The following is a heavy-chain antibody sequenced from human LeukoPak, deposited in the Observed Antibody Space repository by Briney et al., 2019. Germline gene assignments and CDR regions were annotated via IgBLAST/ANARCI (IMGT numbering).Heavy chain of an antibody. V-gene: IGHV1-2*02. J-gene: IGHJ3*02. CDR1: GYTFTGYY. CDR3: ARDQLLLGAFDI. D-gene: IGHD2-21*01. CDR2: INPNSGGT. Sequence: ASVKVSCKASGYTFTGYYMHWVRQAPGQGLEWMGWINPNSGGTNYAQKFQGRVTMTRDTSISTAYMELSRLRSDDTAVYYCARDQLLLGAFDIWGQGTMVTVSS.